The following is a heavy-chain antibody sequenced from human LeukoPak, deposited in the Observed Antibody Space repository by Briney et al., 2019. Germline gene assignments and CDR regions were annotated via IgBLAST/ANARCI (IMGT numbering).Heavy chain of an antibody. CDR3: ARDDLQLVRRLGGTTEYYYYYYMDV. J-gene: IGHJ6*03. Sequence: SETLSLTCTVSGVSINNYNWWSWVRQPPGKGLQWIGEIYHSGSTNYNPSLKSRVTISVDKSKNQFSLQLNSVTPEDTAVYFCARDDLQLVRRLGGTTEYYYYYYMDVWGKGTTVTVSS. V-gene: IGHV4-4*02. CDR1: GVSINNYNW. CDR2: IYHSGST. D-gene: IGHD6-13*01.